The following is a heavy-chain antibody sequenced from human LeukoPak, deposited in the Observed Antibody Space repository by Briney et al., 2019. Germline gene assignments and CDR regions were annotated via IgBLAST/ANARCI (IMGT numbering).Heavy chain of an antibody. J-gene: IGHJ2*01. V-gene: IGHV4-4*07. CDR1: SGSISSYD. Sequence: PSETLSLTCTVSSGSISSYDWSWIRQPAGEGLEWIGRIYTSGSPNYNPSLKSRVTMSVDTSKNQFSLKLSSVSAADTAVYYCARLTSSWYQDWYFDLWGRGTLVTVSS. CDR3: ARLTSSWYQDWYFDL. D-gene: IGHD6-13*01. CDR2: IYTSGSP.